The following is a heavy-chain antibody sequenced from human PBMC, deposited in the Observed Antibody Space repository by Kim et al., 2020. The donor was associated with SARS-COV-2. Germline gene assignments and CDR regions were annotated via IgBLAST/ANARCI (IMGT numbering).Heavy chain of an antibody. V-gene: IGHV3-21*01. CDR3: ARVLTSGWSYFDY. Sequence: GGSLRLSCAASGFTFSSYSMNWVRQAPGKGLEWISSISSSGSYIYYADSMKGRFTISRDNARASLYLQMSSLRAEDTAVYYCARVLTSGWSYFDYWGQGT. D-gene: IGHD6-19*01. J-gene: IGHJ4*02. CDR2: ISSSGSYI. CDR1: GFTFSSYS.